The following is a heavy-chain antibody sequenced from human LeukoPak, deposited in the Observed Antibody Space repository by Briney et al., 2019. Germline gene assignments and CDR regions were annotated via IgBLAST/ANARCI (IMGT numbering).Heavy chain of an antibody. CDR1: GFTFSSYT. J-gene: IGHJ4*02. CDR2: ISYDGSDK. D-gene: IGHD6-19*01. Sequence: GGSLRLSCAASGFTFSSYTMYWFRQAPGKGLEWVAVISYDGSDKYYADSVKGRFTISRDNSKYTLYLQMNSLGAEDTAVYYCARAPQYSSGWSDYWGQGTLVTVSS. CDR3: ARAPQYSSGWSDY. V-gene: IGHV3-30*04.